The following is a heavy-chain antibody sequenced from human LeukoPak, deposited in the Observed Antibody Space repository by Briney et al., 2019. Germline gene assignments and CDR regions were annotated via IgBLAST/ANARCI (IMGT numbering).Heavy chain of an antibody. Sequence: PGGSLRLSCAASGFTFSSYGMHWVRQAPGKGLEWVAFIRYDGSNKYYADSVKGRFTISRDNSKNTLYLQMNSLRAEDTAVYYCATRLRGVIRFAFDIWGQGTMVTVSS. CDR2: IRYDGSNK. CDR1: GFTFSSYG. V-gene: IGHV3-30*02. CDR3: ATRLRGVIRFAFDI. J-gene: IGHJ3*02. D-gene: IGHD3-10*01.